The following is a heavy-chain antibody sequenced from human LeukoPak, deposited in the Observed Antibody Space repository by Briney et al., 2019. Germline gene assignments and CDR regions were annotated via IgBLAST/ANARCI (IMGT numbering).Heavy chain of an antibody. D-gene: IGHD3-3*01. J-gene: IGHJ3*02. V-gene: IGHV4-61*01. CDR1: GYSISSGYY. CDR2: IYYSGST. CDR3: AGGETYYDFWSGYYLSAFDI. Sequence: SETLSLTCTVSGYSISSGYYWSWIRQPPGKGLEWIGYIYYSGSTNYNPSLKSRVTISVDTSKNQFSLKLSSVTAADTAVYYCAGGETYYDFWSGYYLSAFDIWGQGTMVTVPS.